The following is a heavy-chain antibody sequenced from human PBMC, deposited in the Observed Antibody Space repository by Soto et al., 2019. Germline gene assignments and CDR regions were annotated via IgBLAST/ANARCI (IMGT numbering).Heavy chain of an antibody. CDR2: ISDSGAT. V-gene: IGHV4-30-4*08. CDR1: GGSISMGDYY. J-gene: IGHJ4*02. D-gene: IGHD1-26*01. CDR3: ARSRYSGSYFFDY. Sequence: SETLSLTCTVSGGSISMGDYYWSWIRQSPGKGLDWIGYISDSGATYYNPSLKSRVTISVDTSKNQISLKLSSVTAADTAVYYCARSRYSGSYFFDYWGQGILVTVSS.